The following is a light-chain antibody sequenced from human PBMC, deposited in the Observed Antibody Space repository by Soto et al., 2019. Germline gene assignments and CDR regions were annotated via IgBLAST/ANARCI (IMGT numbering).Light chain of an antibody. CDR3: QQSNIWPIP. J-gene: IGKJ1*01. CDR1: QSVSSSD. CDR2: GAS. Sequence: SNSAVAVSLQQKERATLFCRAGQSVSSSDLAWYQQKPDQAPRLLIYGASSRATGIPDRFSGSGSGTEFTLTISSLQSEDFARYCCQQSNIWPIPFGQGTMVDI. V-gene: IGKV3D-15*01.